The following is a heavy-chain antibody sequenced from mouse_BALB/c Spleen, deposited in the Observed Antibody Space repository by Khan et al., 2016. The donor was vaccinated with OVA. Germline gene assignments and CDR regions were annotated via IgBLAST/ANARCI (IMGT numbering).Heavy chain of an antibody. D-gene: IGHD1-1*01. V-gene: IGHV3-2*02. CDR1: GYSITSDYA. J-gene: IGHJ2*01. CDR2: ISYSGRT. Sequence: EVKLLESGPGLVKPSQSLSLTCTVTGYSITSDYAWNWIRQFPGNKLEWMGYISYSGRTRYNPSLKSRISITRDTSKNQFFLQLNSVTTEDTATYFCARSVTITTVVATDFDYWGQGTTLTVSS. CDR3: ARSVTITTVVATDFDY.